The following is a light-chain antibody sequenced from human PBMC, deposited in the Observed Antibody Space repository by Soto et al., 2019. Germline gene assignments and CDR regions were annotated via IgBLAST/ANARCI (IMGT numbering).Light chain of an antibody. CDR1: SSDVGSSNL. V-gene: IGLV2-23*02. CDR2: EVS. J-gene: IGLJ1*01. Sequence: QSVLTQPASMSGSPGQSITFSCTGASSDVGSSNLVSWYQQHPGKAPKLLIYEVSKRPSGVSNRFSGSKSGNTASLTISGLQAEDEADYDCCSYAGSSTPYVFGTGTKVTVL. CDR3: CSYAGSSTPYV.